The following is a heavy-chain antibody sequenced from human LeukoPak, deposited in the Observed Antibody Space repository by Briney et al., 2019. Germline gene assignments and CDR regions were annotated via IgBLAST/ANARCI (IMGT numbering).Heavy chain of an antibody. CDR3: ARVDYDFWSGSPAAYYYMDV. CDR1: GGTFSSYA. J-gene: IGHJ6*03. CDR2: IIPILGIA. D-gene: IGHD3-3*01. V-gene: IGHV1-69*04. Sequence: GASVKVSCKASGGTFSSYAISWVRQAPGQGLEWMGRIIPILGIANYAQKFQGRVTITADKSTSTAYMELSSLRSEDTAVYYCARVDYDFWSGSPAAYYYMDVWGKGTTVTVSS.